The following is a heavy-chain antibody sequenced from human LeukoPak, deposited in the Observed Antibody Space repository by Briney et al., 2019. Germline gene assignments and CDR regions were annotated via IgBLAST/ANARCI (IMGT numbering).Heavy chain of an antibody. V-gene: IGHV4-59*01. CDR2: IYYSGST. CDR3: ARDPVPPYCSSTSCYYAFDI. D-gene: IGHD2-2*01. J-gene: IGHJ3*02. Sequence: SETLSLTCTVSGVSTSSYYWSWIRQPPGKGLEWIGYIYYSGSTNYNPSLKSRVTISVDTSKNQFSLKLSSVTAADTAVYYCARDPVPPYCSSTSCYYAFDIWGQGTMVTVPS. CDR1: GVSTSSYY.